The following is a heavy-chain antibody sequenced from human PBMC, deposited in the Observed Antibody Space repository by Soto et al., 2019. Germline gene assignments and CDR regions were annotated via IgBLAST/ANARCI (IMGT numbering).Heavy chain of an antibody. V-gene: IGHV4-59*01. Sequence: SETLSLTCPVSGGSISSYYWSWIREPPGKGLEWIGYIYYSGITKYSPSLKSRVTISVDTSKNQFSLKLSSVTAADTAVYYCARDSGSGSYSYNYFDPWGQGTLVTVSS. CDR3: ARDSGSGSYSYNYFDP. CDR2: IYYSGIT. J-gene: IGHJ5*02. D-gene: IGHD3-10*01. CDR1: GGSISSYY.